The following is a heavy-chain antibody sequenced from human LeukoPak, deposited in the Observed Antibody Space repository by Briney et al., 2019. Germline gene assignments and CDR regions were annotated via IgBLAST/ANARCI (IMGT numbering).Heavy chain of an antibody. J-gene: IGHJ4*02. CDR2: IYYSGTT. V-gene: IGHV4-39*01. CDR3: VRGQWLNLDY. CDR1: GGSISSSSYY. Sequence: SETLSLTCTVSGGSISSSSYYWGWIRQPPGKGLEWIGSIYYSGTTYYNPSLKSRVTISVDTSKNQFSLKLTSVTVADTAVYYCVRGQWLNLDYWGQGTLVTVSS. D-gene: IGHD6-19*01.